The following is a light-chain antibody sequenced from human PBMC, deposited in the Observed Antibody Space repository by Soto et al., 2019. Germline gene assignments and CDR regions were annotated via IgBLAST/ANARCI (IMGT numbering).Light chain of an antibody. Sequence: QSAMTQPDSVSGSTGQSITISCTGTSRDVGGYNYVSWYQEHPGKAPKLMIYDVSNRPSGVSNRFSGSKSGNTASLTISGLQAEDEADYYCTSYTSSSTLVFGGATKLTVL. J-gene: IGLJ2*01. CDR1: SRDVGGYNY. CDR2: DVS. V-gene: IGLV2-14*01. CDR3: TSYTSSSTLV.